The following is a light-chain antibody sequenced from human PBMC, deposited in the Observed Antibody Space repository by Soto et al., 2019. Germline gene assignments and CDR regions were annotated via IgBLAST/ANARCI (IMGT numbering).Light chain of an antibody. V-gene: IGLV2-14*01. CDR1: SSDVGGYNY. J-gene: IGLJ1*01. CDR2: DVS. CDR3: TSYTTTGTYV. Sequence: QSVLTQPASVSGSPGQSITISCTGTSSDVGGYNYVSWYQQHPGKAPKLMIYDVSNRPSGVSNRFSDSKSGNTASLTISGLQAEDEADYYCTSYTTTGTYVFATGTKVTVL.